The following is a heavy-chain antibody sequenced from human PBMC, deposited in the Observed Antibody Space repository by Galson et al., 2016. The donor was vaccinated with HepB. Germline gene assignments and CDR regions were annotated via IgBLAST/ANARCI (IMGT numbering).Heavy chain of an antibody. CDR2: IYYSGST. CDR3: ARDRPSYGMDV. V-gene: IGHV4-59*01. J-gene: IGHJ6*02. CDR1: GGSISSYY. Sequence: ETLSLTCTVSGGSISSYYWSWIRQPPGKGLEWIGYIYYSGSTNYNPSLKSRVTISVDTSKNQFSMNLSSVTAVDTAVYYCARDRPSYGMDVWGQGTTVTVSS.